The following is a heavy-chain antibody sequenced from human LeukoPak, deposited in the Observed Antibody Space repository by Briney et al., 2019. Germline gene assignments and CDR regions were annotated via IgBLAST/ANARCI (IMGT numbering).Heavy chain of an antibody. V-gene: IGHV4-59*01. Sequence: SETLSLTCTVSGGSISSYYWSWIRQPPGKGLEWIGYIYYSGSTNYNPSLKSRVTISVDTSKNQFSLKLSSLTAADTAVYYCARVEYSSHIDYWGQGTLVTVSS. CDR1: GGSISSYY. D-gene: IGHD6-6*01. CDR3: ARVEYSSHIDY. J-gene: IGHJ4*02. CDR2: IYYSGST.